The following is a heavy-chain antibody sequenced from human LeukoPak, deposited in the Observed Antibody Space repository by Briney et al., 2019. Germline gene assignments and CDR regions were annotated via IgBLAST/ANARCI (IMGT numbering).Heavy chain of an antibody. J-gene: IGHJ5*02. Sequence: ASVKVSCKASGYTFTSYGISWVRQAPGQGLEWMGWISAYNGNTNYAQKLQGRVTMTTDTSTSTAYMELRSLRSDDTAVYYCARDKYYYHSSGSNWFDPWGQGTLVTVSS. D-gene: IGHD3-22*01. CDR2: ISAYNGNT. CDR3: ARDKYYYHSSGSNWFDP. CDR1: GYTFTSYG. V-gene: IGHV1-18*01.